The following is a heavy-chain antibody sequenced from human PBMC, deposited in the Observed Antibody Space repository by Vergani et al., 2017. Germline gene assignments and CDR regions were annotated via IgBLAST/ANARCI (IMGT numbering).Heavy chain of an antibody. V-gene: IGHV3-9*01. Sequence: EVQLVESGGGLVQPGRSLRLSCAASGFTFDDYAMHWVRQAPGKGLEWVSGISWNSGSIGYADSVKGRFTISRDNGKNYLDLQMSRLRAEDTALYYCAKDLGDGYCSNICDGMDVWGQGSTVTVSS. CDR2: ISWNSGSI. CDR1: GFTFDDYA. CDR3: AKDLGDGYCSNICDGMDV. J-gene: IGHJ6*02. D-gene: IGHD2-2*01.